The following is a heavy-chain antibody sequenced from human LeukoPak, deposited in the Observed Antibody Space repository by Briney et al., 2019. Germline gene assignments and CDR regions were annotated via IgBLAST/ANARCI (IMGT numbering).Heavy chain of an antibody. Sequence: SETLSLTCTVSCGSISSSSYYWGWIRQPPGKGLEWIGSISYSGSTYYNPSLKSRVTISVDTSKNQFSLKLSSVTAADTAVYYCARRITIFGIWGQGTMVTVSS. CDR1: CGSISSSSYY. CDR2: ISYSGST. V-gene: IGHV4-39*01. J-gene: IGHJ3*02. D-gene: IGHD3-3*01. CDR3: ARRITIFGI.